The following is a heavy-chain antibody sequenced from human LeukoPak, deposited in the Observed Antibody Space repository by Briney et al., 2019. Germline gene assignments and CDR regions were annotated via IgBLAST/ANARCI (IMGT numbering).Heavy chain of an antibody. CDR2: IRYDGSNK. CDR1: GFMFSSYW. Sequence: PGGSLRLSCAASGFMFSSYWMSWVRQAPGKGLEWVAFIRYDGSNKYYADSVKGRFTISRDNSKNTLYLQMNSLRAEDTAVYYCAKDSSVYYYDSRNCDYWGQGTLVTVSS. V-gene: IGHV3-30*02. J-gene: IGHJ4*02. CDR3: AKDSSVYYYDSRNCDY. D-gene: IGHD3-22*01.